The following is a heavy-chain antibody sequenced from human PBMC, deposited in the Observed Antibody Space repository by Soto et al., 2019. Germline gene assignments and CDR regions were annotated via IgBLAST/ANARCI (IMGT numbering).Heavy chain of an antibody. V-gene: IGHV3-23*01. J-gene: IGHJ3*02. CDR1: AFTFSSYA. D-gene: IGHD3-22*01. CDR3: AKYYYDSSASRGAYDI. CDR2: IGSSGGTT. Sequence: GGSLRLSCAASAFTFSSYAMTWVRQAPGKGLEWVSAIGSSGGTTYYADSVKGRFTISRDNSKNKLYLQMNGLRAEDTATYYCAKYYYDSSASRGAYDIWGQGTMVTVSS.